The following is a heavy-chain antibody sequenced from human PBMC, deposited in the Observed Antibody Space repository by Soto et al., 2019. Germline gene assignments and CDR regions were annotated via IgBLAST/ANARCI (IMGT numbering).Heavy chain of an antibody. V-gene: IGHV4-4*07. J-gene: IGHJ6*02. Sequence: SETLSLTCTVSGGSISTYYWSWIRQPAGKGLEWIGRIDTSGNTNYNPSLKSRVTMSVDTSKNQFSLKLSSVTAADTAVYYCARGGYYGSGSYYKNYYYYGMDVWGQGTTVTVSS. CDR3: ARGGYYGSGSYYKNYYYYGMDV. CDR1: GGSISTYY. D-gene: IGHD3-10*01. CDR2: IDTSGNT.